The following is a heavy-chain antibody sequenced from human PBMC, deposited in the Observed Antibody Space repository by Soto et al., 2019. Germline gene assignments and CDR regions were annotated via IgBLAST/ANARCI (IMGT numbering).Heavy chain of an antibody. J-gene: IGHJ1*01. CDR1: GFSLTTTGVG. Sequence: QITLRESGPSLVKPTETLTLTCTFSGFSLTTTGVGVGWIRQPPGKALEWLAVVFWDDGERYSPSLKSRVTFAKYTSNSQVVLTMTNMDPVDTATYYCTQIYGSGSWGWYFHSWGQGTLVTVSS. CDR2: VFWDDGE. D-gene: IGHD1-26*01. V-gene: IGHV2-5*02. CDR3: TQIYGSGSWGWYFHS.